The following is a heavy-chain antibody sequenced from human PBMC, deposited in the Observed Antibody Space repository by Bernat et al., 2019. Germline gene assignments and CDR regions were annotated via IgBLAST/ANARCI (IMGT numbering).Heavy chain of an antibody. J-gene: IGHJ4*02. D-gene: IGHD6-13*01. CDR1: GFTVSSNY. CDR3: ARTGYSSSWF. V-gene: IGHV3-53*01. Sequence: EVQLVESGGGVIQPGGSLRLSCAASGFTVSSNYMTWVRRAPGKGLEWVSNLYSGGTTFYADSVKGRFTISRDNSKNTLYLQMNSLRAEDTAVYYCARTGYSSSWFWGQGTLVTVSS. CDR2: LYSGGTT.